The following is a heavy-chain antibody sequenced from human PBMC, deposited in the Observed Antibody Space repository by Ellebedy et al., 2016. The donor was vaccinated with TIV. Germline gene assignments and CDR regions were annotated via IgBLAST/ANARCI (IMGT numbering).Heavy chain of an antibody. Sequence: GESLKISCAGSGFTLNSYAMSWVRQAPRKGLEWVATISGTGYNTDYGDSVKGRFTISRDNSKNALYLQMDTLRAEDTAVYYCVTRITRNYWGQGTLVTVSS. CDR1: GFTLNSYA. D-gene: IGHD3-10*01. V-gene: IGHV3-23*01. CDR3: VTRITRNY. CDR2: ISGTGYNT. J-gene: IGHJ4*02.